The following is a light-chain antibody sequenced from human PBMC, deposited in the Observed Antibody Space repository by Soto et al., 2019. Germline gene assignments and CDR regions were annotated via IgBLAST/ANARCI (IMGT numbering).Light chain of an antibody. Sequence: EVVLTQSPGALSLSPGERATPSCRANQSVSSSYLAWYQQKPGQAPRLLIYGASSRATGIPDRFSGSGSGTDFTLTINRLEPEDFAVYYCQQYGSPRRTFGQGTKVDI. CDR1: QSVSSSY. J-gene: IGKJ1*01. V-gene: IGKV3-20*01. CDR3: QQYGSPRRT. CDR2: GAS.